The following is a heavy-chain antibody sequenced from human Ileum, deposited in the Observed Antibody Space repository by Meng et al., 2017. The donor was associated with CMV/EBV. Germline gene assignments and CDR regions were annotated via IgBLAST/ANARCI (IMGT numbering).Heavy chain of an antibody. J-gene: IGHJ4*02. D-gene: IGHD1-26*01. CDR1: GFTFSSYW. V-gene: IGHV3-7*01. CDR3: ARGDGRWELLDY. Sequence: GGSLRLSCAASGFTFSSYWMSWVRQAPGKGREWVANIKQDGSEKYYVDSVKGRFTISRDNAKNSLYLQMDSLRAEDTAVYYCARGDGRWELLDYWGQGTRVTGSS. CDR2: IKQDGSEK.